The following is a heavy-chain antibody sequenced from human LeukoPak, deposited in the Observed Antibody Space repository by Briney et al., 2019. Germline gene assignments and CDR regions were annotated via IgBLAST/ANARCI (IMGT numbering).Heavy chain of an antibody. CDR3: ARQRGSGWYSAEPPNWFDP. D-gene: IGHD6-13*01. CDR2: FYYSGST. J-gene: IGHJ5*02. Sequence: SETLSLTCAVYGGSFSGYYWAWIRQPPGKGLEWIGSFYYSGSTYYNPSLKSRVTISVDTSKNQFSLKLSSVTATDTAVYYCARQRGSGWYSAEPPNWFDPWGQGTLVTVSS. CDR1: GGSFSGYY. V-gene: IGHV4-39*01.